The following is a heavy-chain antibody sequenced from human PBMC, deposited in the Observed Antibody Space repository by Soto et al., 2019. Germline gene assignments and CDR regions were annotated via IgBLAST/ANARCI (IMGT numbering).Heavy chain of an antibody. Sequence: ASVKVSYKASGYTFTSYGISWVRQAPGQGLEWMGWISAYNGNTNYAQKLQGRVTMTTDTSTSTAYMELRSLRSDDTAVYYCARDWIVGATGYYFDYWGQGTLVTVSS. V-gene: IGHV1-18*04. CDR3: ARDWIVGATGYYFDY. CDR1: GYTFTSYG. J-gene: IGHJ4*02. CDR2: ISAYNGNT. D-gene: IGHD1-26*01.